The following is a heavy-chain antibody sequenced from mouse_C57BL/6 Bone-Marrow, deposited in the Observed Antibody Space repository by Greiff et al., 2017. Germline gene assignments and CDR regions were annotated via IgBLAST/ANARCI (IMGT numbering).Heavy chain of an antibody. J-gene: IGHJ2*01. D-gene: IGHD4-1*01. CDR2: IDPEDGET. Sequence: EVKLLESGPELVKPGASVKLSCTASGFNFTDYYMHWVKQRPEQGLEWIGRIDPEDGETKYAPKFPGKATITADTSSNTAYLQLSSLTSEDTAVYYCARPLTGTVDYWGQGTTLTVSS. CDR1: GFNFTDYY. CDR3: ARPLTGTVDY. V-gene: IGHV14-2*01.